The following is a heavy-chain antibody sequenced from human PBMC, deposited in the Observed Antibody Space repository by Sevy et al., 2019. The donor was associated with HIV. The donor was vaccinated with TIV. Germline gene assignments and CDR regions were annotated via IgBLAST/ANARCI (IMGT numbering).Heavy chain of an antibody. Sequence: GGSLRLSCAASGFSFSNYNMNWVRQAPGKGLEWVSSITGSSDYIYYADSVKGRFTISRDNAKNSLYLRMNSLKTEDTAVHYCAKWDADRRWYFDYWGQGILVTVSS. CDR2: ITGSSDYI. CDR1: GFSFSNYN. V-gene: IGHV3-21*06. J-gene: IGHJ4*02. D-gene: IGHD1-26*01. CDR3: AKWDADRRWYFDY.